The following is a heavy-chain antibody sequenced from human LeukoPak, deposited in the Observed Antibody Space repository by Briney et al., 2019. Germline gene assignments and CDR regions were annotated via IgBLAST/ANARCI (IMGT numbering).Heavy chain of an antibody. V-gene: IGHV4-61*01. D-gene: IGHD2-15*01. J-gene: IGHJ4*02. Sequence: SETLSLTCTVSGDSVSSSSYYWSWLRQPPGKGLEWIGYIYYTGSTNYNPSLSSRVSISVDTSKNQFSLKLSSVTAADTAVYYCARTYCSGGSCHFDYWGQGTLVTVSS. CDR2: IYYTGST. CDR1: GDSVSSSSYY. CDR3: ARTYCSGGSCHFDY.